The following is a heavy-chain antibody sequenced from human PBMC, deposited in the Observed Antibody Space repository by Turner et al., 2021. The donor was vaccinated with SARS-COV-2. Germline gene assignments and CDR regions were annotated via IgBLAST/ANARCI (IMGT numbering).Heavy chain of an antibody. J-gene: IGHJ6*02. CDR3: AKAAGNLVVLLPVAPHAMDV. Sequence: EEQLLESGGGLVQPGGSLRLSCAASGFTFSNYAMSWVRQAPGKGLEWVLTISGSGAATYFADSVKGRFTIFRDNSKNTLYLQMSSLRAEDTAVYYCAKAAGNLVVLLPVAPHAMDVWGQGTSVTVSS. D-gene: IGHD2-8*01. CDR1: GFTFSNYA. V-gene: IGHV3-23*01. CDR2: ISGSGAAT.